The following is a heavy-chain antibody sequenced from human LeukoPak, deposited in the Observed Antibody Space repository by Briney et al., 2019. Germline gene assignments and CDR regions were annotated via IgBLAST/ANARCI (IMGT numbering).Heavy chain of an antibody. D-gene: IGHD3-10*01. CDR3: VEGVRGVIDGPYGMDV. J-gene: IGHJ6*02. Sequence: SETLSLTCTASGGSISSSNFYWGWIRQPPGKGLEWIGEINHSGSTNYNPSLKSRVTISVDTSKNQFSLRLSSVTAADTAVYYCVEGVRGVIDGPYGMDVWGQGTTVTVSS. CDR1: GGSISSSNFY. CDR2: INHSGST. V-gene: IGHV4-39*07.